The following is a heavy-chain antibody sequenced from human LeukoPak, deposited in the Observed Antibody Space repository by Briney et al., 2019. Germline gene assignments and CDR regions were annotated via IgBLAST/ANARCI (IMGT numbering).Heavy chain of an antibody. CDR1: GLIFSSHW. CDR2: IRPDGSAQ. J-gene: IGHJ4*02. CDR3: ARWGYISAYYYDF. V-gene: IGHV3-7*03. D-gene: IGHD6-19*01. Sequence: GGSLRLSCAAPGLIFSSHWMSWVRQAPGKGLEWVANIRPDGSAQYYVDSVKGRFTISRDNAKNSLFLHMNSLRAEDTALYFCARWGYISAYYYDFWGQGTLVTVSS.